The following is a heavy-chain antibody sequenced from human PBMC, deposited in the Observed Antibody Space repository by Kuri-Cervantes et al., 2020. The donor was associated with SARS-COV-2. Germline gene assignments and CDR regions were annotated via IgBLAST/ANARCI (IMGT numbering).Heavy chain of an antibody. J-gene: IGHJ4*02. CDR2: INHSGST. CDR1: GGSFSGYY. V-gene: IGHV4-34*01. CDR3: ARLRQWLDFVPSYFDY. D-gene: IGHD6-19*01. Sequence: GSLRLSCAVYGGSFSGYYWSWIRQPPGKGLEWIGEINHSGSTNYNPSLKSRVTISVDTSKNQFSLKLSSVTAADTAVYYCARLRQWLDFVPSYFDYWGQGTLVTVSS.